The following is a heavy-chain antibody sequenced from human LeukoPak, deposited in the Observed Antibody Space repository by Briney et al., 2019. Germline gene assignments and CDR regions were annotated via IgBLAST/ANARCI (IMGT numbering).Heavy chain of an antibody. CDR1: GGSFSGYY. Sequence: SETLSLTCAVYGGSFSGYYWSWIRQPPGKGLEWIGEINHSGSTNYNPSLKSRVTISVDTSKNQFSLKLSAVTAADTAVYYCAQRAVASGGYGFDYWGQGTLVTVSS. CDR2: INHSGST. V-gene: IGHV4-34*01. J-gene: IGHJ4*02. CDR3: AQRAVASGGYGFDY. D-gene: IGHD6-19*01.